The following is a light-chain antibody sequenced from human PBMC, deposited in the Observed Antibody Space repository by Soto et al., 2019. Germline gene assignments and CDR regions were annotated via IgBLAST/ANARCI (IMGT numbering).Light chain of an antibody. CDR3: QSYVSLNLV. Sequence: NFMLTQPHSVSESPGKTVTLSCTGSSCSIASNYVQWYQQRPGSAPTVVIYADDQRPSGVPDRFSGSIDRSSNSASLTISGLKTEDEADYYCQSYVSLNLVFXTGTKVTVL. V-gene: IGLV6-57*02. J-gene: IGLJ1*01. CDR1: SCSIASNY. CDR2: ADD.